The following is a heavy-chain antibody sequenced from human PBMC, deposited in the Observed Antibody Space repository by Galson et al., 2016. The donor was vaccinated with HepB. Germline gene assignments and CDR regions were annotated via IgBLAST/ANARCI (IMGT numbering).Heavy chain of an antibody. V-gene: IGHV3-30*18. J-gene: IGHJ4*02. CDR1: GFTFSSYG. D-gene: IGHD6-13*01. CDR3: AKDPRTRIAAAGTCLGCELLD. CDR2: ISYDGSNK. Sequence: SLRLSCAASGFTFSSYGMHWVRQAPGKGLEWVAVISYDGSNKYYADSVKGRFTISRDNSKNTLYLQMNSLRAEDTAVYYCAKDPRTRIAAAGTCLGCELLDWGQGTLVTVSS.